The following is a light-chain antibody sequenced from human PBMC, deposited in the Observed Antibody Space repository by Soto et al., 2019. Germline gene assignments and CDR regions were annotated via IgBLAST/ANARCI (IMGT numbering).Light chain of an antibody. Sequence: DIQMTQSPSSLSASVGDRVTITCRASQGISNYLAWYQQKPGKVPKLLIYDASTLLSGVPSRFSGSGYGTDFPLPISRLQPEDVASYYCQKYDSAPRTFGQGTRVEIK. CDR3: QKYDSAPRT. V-gene: IGKV1-27*01. CDR1: QGISNY. CDR2: DAS. J-gene: IGKJ1*01.